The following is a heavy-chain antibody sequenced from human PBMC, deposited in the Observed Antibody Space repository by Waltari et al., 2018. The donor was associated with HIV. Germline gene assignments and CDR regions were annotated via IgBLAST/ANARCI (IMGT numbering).Heavy chain of an antibody. Sequence: QVQLQESGPGLVKPSQTLSLTCTVSGGSISSGSYYGSWIRQPAGKGLEWIGRIYTSGSTNYNPSLKSRVTISVDTSKNQFSLKLSSVTAADTAVYYCARGLTEDYPNWFDPWGQGTLVTVSS. CDR3: ARGLTEDYPNWFDP. J-gene: IGHJ5*02. V-gene: IGHV4-61*02. CDR1: GGSISSGSYY. D-gene: IGHD3-16*01. CDR2: IYTSGST.